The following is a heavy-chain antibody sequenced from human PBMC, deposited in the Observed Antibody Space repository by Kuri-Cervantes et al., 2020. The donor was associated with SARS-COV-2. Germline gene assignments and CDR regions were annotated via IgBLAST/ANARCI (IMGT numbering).Heavy chain of an antibody. Sequence: GESLKISCAASGFTFSSYAMHWVRQAPGKGLEWVGRIKSKTDGGTTDYAAPVKGRFTISRDDSKNTLYLQMNSLKTEDTAVYYCTTDYDFWSGYYDYYGMDVWGQGTTVTVSS. D-gene: IGHD3-3*01. CDR3: TTDYDFWSGYYDYYGMDV. V-gene: IGHV3-15*07. J-gene: IGHJ6*02. CDR2: IKSKTDGGTT. CDR1: GFTFSSYA.